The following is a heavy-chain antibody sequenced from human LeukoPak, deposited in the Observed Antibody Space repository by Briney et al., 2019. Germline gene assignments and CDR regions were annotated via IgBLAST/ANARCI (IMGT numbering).Heavy chain of an antibody. CDR1: GGSFSGYY. J-gene: IGHJ5*02. CDR3: ARPSSSWYGWFDP. CDR2: INHSGST. V-gene: IGHV4-34*01. D-gene: IGHD6-13*01. Sequence: PSETLCLTCAVYGGSFSGYYWSWIRQPPGKRLEWIGEINHSGSTNYNPSLKSRVTISVDTSKNQFSLKLSSVTAADTAVYYCARPSSSWYGWFDPWGQGTLVTVSS.